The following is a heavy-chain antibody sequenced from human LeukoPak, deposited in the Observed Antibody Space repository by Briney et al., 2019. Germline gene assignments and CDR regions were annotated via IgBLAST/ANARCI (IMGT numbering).Heavy chain of an antibody. CDR2: ISGSDGST. D-gene: IGHD3-10*01. J-gene: IGHJ4*02. V-gene: IGHV3-23*01. CDR1: GFTFSGYA. CDR3: AKTYGSGNYYSRWFDY. Sequence: GGFLRLSCAASGFTFSGYAMSWVRQAPGKGLEWVSAISGSDGSTYYADSVKGRFTISRDNSKNTLYLQMNSLRAEDTAVYYCAKTYGSGNYYSRWFDYWGQGTLVTVSS.